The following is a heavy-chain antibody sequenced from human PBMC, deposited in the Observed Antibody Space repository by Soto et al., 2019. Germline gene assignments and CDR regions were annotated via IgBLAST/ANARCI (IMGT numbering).Heavy chain of an antibody. CDR3: TKENCGGITSCYTAPNYIEY. CDR1: GYTFTGYY. D-gene: IGHD2-2*02. CDR2: INPNSGGT. V-gene: IGHV1-2*04. J-gene: IGHJ4*02. Sequence: GASVKVSCKASGYTFTGYYMHWVRQAPGQGLEWMGWINPNSGGTNYAQKFQGWVTMTRDTSISTAYMELSRLRSDDTAVYYCTKENCGGITSCYTAPNYIEYWGQGTLVTVSS.